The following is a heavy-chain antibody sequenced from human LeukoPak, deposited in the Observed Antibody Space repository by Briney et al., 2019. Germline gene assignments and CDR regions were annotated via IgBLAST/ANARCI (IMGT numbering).Heavy chain of an antibody. Sequence: GASVTVSCTASGYTFTGYGISWVRQAPGQGLEWMGWISAYNGNTNYAQKLQGRVTMTPDTSTSTAYMELRSLRSDDTAVYYCARGDSGYDWLDYWGQGTLVTVSS. J-gene: IGHJ4*02. D-gene: IGHD5-12*01. CDR2: ISAYNGNT. CDR1: GYTFTGYG. CDR3: ARGDSGYDWLDY. V-gene: IGHV1-18*01.